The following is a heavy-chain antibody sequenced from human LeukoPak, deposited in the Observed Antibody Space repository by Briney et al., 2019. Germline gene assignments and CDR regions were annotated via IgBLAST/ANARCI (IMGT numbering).Heavy chain of an antibody. D-gene: IGHD5-18*01. CDR3: ASGTAMVFWVLPGAFDI. Sequence: PSETLSLTCTVSGGSISSYYWSWIRQPPGKGLEWIGYIYYSGSTNYNPSLNSRVTISVDTSKNQFSLKLSSVTAADTAVYYCASGTAMVFWVLPGAFDIWGQGTMVTVSS. CDR2: IYYSGST. J-gene: IGHJ3*02. V-gene: IGHV4-59*12. CDR1: GGSISSYY.